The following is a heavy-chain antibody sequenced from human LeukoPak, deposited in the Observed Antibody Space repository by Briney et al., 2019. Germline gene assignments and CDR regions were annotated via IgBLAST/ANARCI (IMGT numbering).Heavy chain of an antibody. CDR2: VWYDGSNK. J-gene: IGHJ4*02. D-gene: IGHD2-15*01. CDR3: AESRYCSGGSCYSLDC. CDR1: GFSFSSYA. Sequence: GGALRLSPAASGFSFSSYAMYWVRQAPRKGLEWVAFVWYDGSNKYYADSVKGRFTISRDNSKNTLYLQMNSLRAEDTAVYYCAESRYCSGGSCYSLDCWGQGTLVTVSS. V-gene: IGHV3-30*04.